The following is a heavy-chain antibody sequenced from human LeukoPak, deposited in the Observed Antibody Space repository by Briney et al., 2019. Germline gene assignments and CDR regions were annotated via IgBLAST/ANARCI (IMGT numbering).Heavy chain of an antibody. V-gene: IGHV3-48*03. D-gene: IGHD3-22*01. CDR3: ARAPYYYDSSGYFQH. CDR2: ISSSGGTI. Sequence: GGSLRLSCAASGFTFSSYEMNWVRQAPGKGREWVSYISSSGGTIHYADSVKGRFTISRDNAKNSLYLQMNSLRAEDTAVYYCARAPYYYDSSGYFQHWGQGTLVTVSS. CDR1: GFTFSSYE. J-gene: IGHJ1*01.